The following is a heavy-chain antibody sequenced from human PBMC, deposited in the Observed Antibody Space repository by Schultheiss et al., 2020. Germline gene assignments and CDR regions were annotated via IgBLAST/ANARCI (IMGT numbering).Heavy chain of an antibody. V-gene: IGHV3-48*01. CDR2: ISSSGSTI. CDR3: AREVHYYGSGSSDY. CDR1: GFTFSSYA. J-gene: IGHJ4*02. Sequence: GGSLRLSCAASGFTFSSYAMSWVRQAPGKGLEWVSYISSSGSTIYYADSVKGRFTISRDNAKNSLYLQMNSLRAEDTAVYYCAREVHYYGSGSSDYWGQGTLVTVSS. D-gene: IGHD3-10*01.